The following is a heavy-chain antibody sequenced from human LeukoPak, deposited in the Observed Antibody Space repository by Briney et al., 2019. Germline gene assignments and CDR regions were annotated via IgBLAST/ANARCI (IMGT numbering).Heavy chain of an antibody. CDR3: ANGPKPPYDSSGSIDY. D-gene: IGHD3-22*01. CDR2: ISGSGGST. J-gene: IGHJ4*02. CDR1: EFTFNNYA. V-gene: IGHV3-23*01. Sequence: PGGSLRLSCAASEFTFNNYAMSWVRQAPGKGLEWVSAISGSGGSTYYADSVKGRFTISRDNSKNTLYLQMNSLRAEDTAVYYCANGPKPPYDSSGSIDYWGQGTLVTVSS.